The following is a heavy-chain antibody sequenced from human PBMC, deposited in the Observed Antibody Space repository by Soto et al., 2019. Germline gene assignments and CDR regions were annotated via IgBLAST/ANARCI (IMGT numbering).Heavy chain of an antibody. V-gene: IGHV3-64*01. CDR2: ISSNGVGT. CDR1: GFTLSGYA. CDR3: ARRARPDFYYMDV. J-gene: IGHJ6*03. D-gene: IGHD6-6*01. Sequence: EVQLAESGGGLAQPGGSLRLSCAASGFTLSGYAMDWVRQAPGKGLEYVSGISSNGVGTYYANSVQGRFTISRDNSKNTVYLQMGSLRPDDMAVYYCARRARPDFYYMDVWGKVTTVTVSS.